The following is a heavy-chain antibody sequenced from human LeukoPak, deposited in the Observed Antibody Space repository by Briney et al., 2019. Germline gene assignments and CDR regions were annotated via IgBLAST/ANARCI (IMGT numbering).Heavy chain of an antibody. CDR3: AKVQTLAAAGGNY. D-gene: IGHD6-13*01. V-gene: IGHV3-23*01. Sequence: GGSLRLSCAASGFTFSSYGMSWVRQAPGKGLEWVSAISGSGGSTYYADSVKGRFTTSRDNSKNTLYLQMNSLRAEDTAVYYCAKVQTLAAAGGNYWGQGTLVTVSS. CDR1: GFTFSSYG. J-gene: IGHJ4*02. CDR2: ISGSGGST.